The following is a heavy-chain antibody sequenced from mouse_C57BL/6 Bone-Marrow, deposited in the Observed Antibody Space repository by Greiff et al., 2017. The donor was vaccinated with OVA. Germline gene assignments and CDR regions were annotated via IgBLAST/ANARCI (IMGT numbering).Heavy chain of an antibody. J-gene: IGHJ3*01. CDR2: IDPSDSYT. Sequence: QVQLQQPGAELVKPGASVKLSCKASGYTFTSYWMQWVKQRPGQGLEWIGEIDPSDSYTNYNQKFKGKATLTVDTSSSTAYMQLRSLTAEDSAVYYCASAVFAYWGQGTRVTVSA. V-gene: IGHV1-50*01. CDR1: GYTFTSYW. CDR3: ASAVFAY.